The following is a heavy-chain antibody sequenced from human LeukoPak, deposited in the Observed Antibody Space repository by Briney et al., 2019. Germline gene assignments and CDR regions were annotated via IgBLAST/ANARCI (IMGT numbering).Heavy chain of an antibody. J-gene: IGHJ3*02. V-gene: IGHV3-23*01. Sequence: QSGGSLRLSCAASGFTFSSYAMSWVRQAPGKGLEWVSAISGSGGSTYYADSVKGRFTISRDNSKNTLYLQMNSLRAEDTAVYYCAKDEVVTRGAFDIWGQGTMVTVSS. CDR1: GFTFSSYA. D-gene: IGHD4-23*01. CDR3: AKDEVVTRGAFDI. CDR2: ISGSGGST.